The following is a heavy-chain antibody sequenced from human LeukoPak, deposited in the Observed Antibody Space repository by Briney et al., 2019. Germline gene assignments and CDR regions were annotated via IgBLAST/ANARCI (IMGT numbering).Heavy chain of an antibody. D-gene: IGHD3-22*01. CDR1: GFTFSGYS. CDR3: AREVSEGFDF. Sequence: GGSLRLSCTASGFTFSGYSMNWIRQAPGKGLEWVSSFGTRSTSVYHAGSVKGRFAISKDNAKNSLYLQMNSLRAEDTALYYCAREVSEGFDFWGQGTLVTVSS. J-gene: IGHJ4*02. CDR2: FGTRSTSV. V-gene: IGHV3-21*01.